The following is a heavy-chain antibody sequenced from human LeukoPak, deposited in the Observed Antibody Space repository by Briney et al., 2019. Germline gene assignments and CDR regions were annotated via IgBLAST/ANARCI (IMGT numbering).Heavy chain of an antibody. CDR1: GFTFSNYG. J-gene: IGHJ4*02. D-gene: IGHD6-13*01. V-gene: IGHV3-30*18. CDR3: AKSGYRSSWHLHFDY. CDR2: ISYDGSSE. Sequence: PGGSLRLSCAASGFTFSNYGMHWVRQAPGKGLEWVAVISYDGSSEYYADSVKGRFTISRDNSKNTLYLQMNSLRAEDTAVYYCAKSGYRSSWHLHFDYWGQGTLVTVSS.